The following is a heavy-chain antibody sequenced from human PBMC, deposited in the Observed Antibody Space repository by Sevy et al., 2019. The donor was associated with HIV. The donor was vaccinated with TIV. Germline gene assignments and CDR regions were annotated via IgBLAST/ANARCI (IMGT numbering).Heavy chain of an antibody. V-gene: IGHV4-61*01. D-gene: IGHD5-18*01. CDR2: IYYSGST. CDR1: GGSVSSGSYY. CDR3: VSVDTAMATTDY. J-gene: IGHJ4*02. Sequence: SETLSLTCTVSGGSVSSGSYYWSWIRQPPGKGLEWIGYIYYSGSTNYNPSLKSRVTISVDTSKNQFSLKLSSVTAADTAVYYCVSVDTAMATTDYWGQGTLVTVSS.